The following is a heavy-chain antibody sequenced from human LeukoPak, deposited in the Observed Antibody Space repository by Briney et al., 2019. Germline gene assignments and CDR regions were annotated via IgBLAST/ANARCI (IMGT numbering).Heavy chain of an antibody. Sequence: KSSETLSLTCTVSGDSVTSYYWSWIRQPPGKGLEWIGYIYSGGSTICNPSLKSRLTISIDTSKSQFSLKLSSVTAADTAVYYCAINSSGDSSGYDYWGQGTLVTVSS. CDR2: IYSGGST. J-gene: IGHJ4*02. CDR1: GDSVTSYY. CDR3: AINSSGDSSGYDY. D-gene: IGHD3-22*01. V-gene: IGHV4-59*08.